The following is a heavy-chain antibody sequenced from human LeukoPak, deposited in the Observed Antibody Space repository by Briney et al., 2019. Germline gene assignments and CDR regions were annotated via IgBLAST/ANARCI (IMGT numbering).Heavy chain of an antibody. J-gene: IGHJ3*01. V-gene: IGHV3-74*01. Sequence: PGGSLRLSCAASGFTFGNSWVHWVRHAPGKGLVWVSLINADGSTTTYADSVKGRFTISRDNARNTVSLQMNSLTIEDTAVYYCVVVVEPPDSDGFDVWGRGTMITVSS. CDR3: VVVVEPPDSDGFDV. CDR1: GFTFGNSW. CDR2: INADGSTT. D-gene: IGHD1-14*01.